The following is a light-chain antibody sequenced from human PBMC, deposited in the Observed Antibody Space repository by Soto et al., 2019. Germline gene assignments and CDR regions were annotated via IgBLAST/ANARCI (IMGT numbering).Light chain of an antibody. V-gene: IGKV1-5*01. Sequence: DIQMTQSPSTLSASVGDRVTITCRASQTIDNWLAWYQQKPEKAPELLIFDASTLRSGVPSRFSGSGSGTVFTLTISSLQPDDFATYYCQHYNSFSPTFGQGTKVEIK. CDR2: DAS. J-gene: IGKJ1*01. CDR1: QTIDNW. CDR3: QHYNSFSPT.